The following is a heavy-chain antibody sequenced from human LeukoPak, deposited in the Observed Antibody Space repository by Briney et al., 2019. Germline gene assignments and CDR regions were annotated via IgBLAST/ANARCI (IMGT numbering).Heavy chain of an antibody. CDR2: ISYDGSNK. CDR3: AKDHSRDRKRWLQSYYFDY. J-gene: IGHJ4*02. CDR1: GFTFSSYG. D-gene: IGHD5-24*01. Sequence: GGSLRLSCAASGFTFSSYGMHWVRQAPGKGLEWVAVISYDGSNKYYADSVKGRFTISRDNSKNTLYLQMNSLRAEDTAVYYCAKDHSRDRKRWLQSYYFDYWGQGTLVTVSS. V-gene: IGHV3-30*18.